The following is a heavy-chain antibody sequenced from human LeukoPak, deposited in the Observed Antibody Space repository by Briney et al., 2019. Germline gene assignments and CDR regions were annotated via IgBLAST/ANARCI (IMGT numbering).Heavy chain of an antibody. D-gene: IGHD3-22*01. CDR1: GFTFSGYS. J-gene: IGHJ4*02. V-gene: IGHV3-21*01. CDR2: ISSSGSYI. Sequence: GGSLRLSCAASGFTFSGYSMNWVRQAPGKGLEWVSSISSSGSYIYYADSVKGRFTISRDNAKNSLYLQMNSLRAEDTAVCYCAREGAGYDSSSYYYRFDYWGQGTLVTVSS. CDR3: AREGAGYDSSSYYYRFDY.